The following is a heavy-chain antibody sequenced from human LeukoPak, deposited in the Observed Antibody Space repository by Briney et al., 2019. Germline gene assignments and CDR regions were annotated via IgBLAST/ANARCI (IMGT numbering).Heavy chain of an antibody. V-gene: IGHV3-23*01. CDR2: SGDSDGST. D-gene: IGHD2-15*01. J-gene: IGHJ4*02. CDR1: GITFSGSG. Sequence: PGGTLRLSCAASGITFSGSGMSWVRQAPGKGLEWISSSGDSDGSTYYADSLKGRFTISRGNSKNTLYLQMNNLRAEDTAVYYCAKGGCRGTCNPLAYWGQGALVTVSP. CDR3: AKGGCRGTCNPLAY.